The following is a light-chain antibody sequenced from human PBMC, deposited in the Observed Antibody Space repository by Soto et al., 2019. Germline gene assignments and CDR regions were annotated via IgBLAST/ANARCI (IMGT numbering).Light chain of an antibody. CDR2: GAA. CDR3: QKYDSSPRR. J-gene: IGKJ1*01. Sequence: LKRAPGRRALCPCSTAPCSCRASQSVGSDLAWSQQNAGQAPRLLISGAATRAADIPDRFSGSGSGTDFTLTIGRLEPEDLAVYYCQKYDSSPRRFGQGTKVDIK. V-gene: IGKV3-20*01. CDR1: QSVGSD.